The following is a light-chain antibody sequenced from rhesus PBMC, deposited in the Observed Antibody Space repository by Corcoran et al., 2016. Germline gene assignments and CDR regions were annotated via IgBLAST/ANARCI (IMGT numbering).Light chain of an antibody. Sequence: DIQMTQSPSSLSASVGDTVTITCRASQDIINYLAWYQQKPGKAPLPLVTYPAALESGVPSRFSGSGSGTDFTLTISSLQPEDFAIYYCRQHNSYPPTFGEGTKVEIK. CDR1: QDIINY. CDR2: YPA. V-gene: IGKV1S14*01. J-gene: IGKJ1*01. CDR3: RQHNSYPPT.